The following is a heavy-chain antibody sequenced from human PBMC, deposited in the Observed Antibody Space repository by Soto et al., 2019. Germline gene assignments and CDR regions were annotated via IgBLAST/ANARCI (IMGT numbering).Heavy chain of an antibody. J-gene: IGHJ1*01. CDR1: GGTFSSYA. CDR2: IIPIFGTA. D-gene: IGHD3-22*01. Sequence: QVQLVQSGAEVKKPGSSVKVSCKASGGTFSSYAISWVRQAPGQGLEWMGGIIPIFGTANYAQKFQGRVTIPADESTSTAYMELSSLGSEVTAVYYCARDAYYYDSSGYFEGYFQHWGQDTLVTVSS. CDR3: ARDAYYYDSSGYFEGYFQH. V-gene: IGHV1-69*01.